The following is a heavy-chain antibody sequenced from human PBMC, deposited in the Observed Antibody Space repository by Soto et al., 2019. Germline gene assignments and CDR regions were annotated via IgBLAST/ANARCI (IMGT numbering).Heavy chain of an antibody. CDR3: ARDTSLVFDP. D-gene: IGHD2-8*02. Sequence: GGSLRLSCTASGFTLSSYWMHWVRQAPGKGLVWVSHINNDGSNTNYADSVKGRFTISRDNAKNTLYLQLNSLRAEDTAVYYCARDTSLVFDPWGQGTLVTVSS. V-gene: IGHV3-74*01. J-gene: IGHJ5*02. CDR2: INNDGSNT. CDR1: GFTLSSYW.